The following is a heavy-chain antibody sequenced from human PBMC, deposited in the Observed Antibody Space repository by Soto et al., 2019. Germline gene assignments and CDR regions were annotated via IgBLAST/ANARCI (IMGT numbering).Heavy chain of an antibody. Sequence: GGSLRLSCAASGFTFSSYSMSWVRQAPGKELEWVSAISGSGGSTYYADSVKGRFTISRDNSKNTLYLQMNSLRAEDTAVYYCAKTGNSGSYYNFLDYWGQGTLVTVSS. CDR2: ISGSGGST. CDR1: GFTFSSYS. J-gene: IGHJ4*02. D-gene: IGHD3-10*01. V-gene: IGHV3-23*01. CDR3: AKTGNSGSYYNFLDY.